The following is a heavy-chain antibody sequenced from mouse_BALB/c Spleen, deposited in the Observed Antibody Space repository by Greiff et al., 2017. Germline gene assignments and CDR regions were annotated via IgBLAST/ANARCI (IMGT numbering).Heavy chain of an antibody. CDR1: GFSLTSYG. CDR3: ARDRRRGGYAMDY. CDR2: IWAGGST. J-gene: IGHJ4*01. V-gene: IGHV2-9*02. Sequence: VQVVESGPGLVAPSQSLSITCTVSGFSLTSYGVHWVRQPPGKGLEWLGVIWAGGSTNYNSALMSRLSISKDNSKSQVFLKMNSLQTDDTAMYYCARDRRRGGYAMDYWGQGTSVTVSS.